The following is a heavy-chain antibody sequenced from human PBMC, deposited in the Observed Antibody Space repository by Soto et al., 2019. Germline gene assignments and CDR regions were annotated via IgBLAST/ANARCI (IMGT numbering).Heavy chain of an antibody. J-gene: IGHJ4*02. Sequence: QVQLQESGPGLVKPSETLSLTCTVSGGSISSYYWSWIRQPAGKGLEWIGRIYTSGSTNYNPSLTSRDTTSVDTSNDQFSLKLSSVAGAYTAVYYCARGLYYDSSGSLDYWGQGTLVTVSS. V-gene: IGHV4-4*07. D-gene: IGHD3-22*01. CDR1: GGSISSYY. CDR2: IYTSGST. CDR3: ARGLYYDSSGSLDY.